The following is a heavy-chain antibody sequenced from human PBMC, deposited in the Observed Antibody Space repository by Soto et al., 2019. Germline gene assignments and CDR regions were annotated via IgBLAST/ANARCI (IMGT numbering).Heavy chain of an antibody. CDR3: ARLPWADYGGIFDP. V-gene: IGHV4-59*01. D-gene: IGHD4-17*01. CDR2: IYYSGTT. Sequence: QVQLQESGPGLVKPSETLSLTCTVSGGSISNYYWTWIRQPPGKGLEWIGYIYYSGTTNSNPSLKRRVTVSADTSKNQVSLKLSSVTAAATAAYYCARLPWADYGGIFDPWGQGTLVTVSS. J-gene: IGHJ5*02. CDR1: GGSISNYY.